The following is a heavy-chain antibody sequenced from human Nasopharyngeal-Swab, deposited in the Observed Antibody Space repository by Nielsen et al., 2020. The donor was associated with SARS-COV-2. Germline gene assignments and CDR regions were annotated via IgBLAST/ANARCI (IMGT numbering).Heavy chain of an antibody. D-gene: IGHD5-18*01. Sequence: GESLKISCTTSGFTFGDYAMSWFRQAPGKGLEWVGFIRSKAYGGTTEYAASVKGRFTISTDDPKSIAYLQMNSLKTEDTAVYYCASSTAMAVFYYGMDVWGQGTTVTVSS. CDR2: IRSKAYGGTT. CDR1: GFTFGDYA. CDR3: ASSTAMAVFYYGMDV. J-gene: IGHJ6*02. V-gene: IGHV3-49*03.